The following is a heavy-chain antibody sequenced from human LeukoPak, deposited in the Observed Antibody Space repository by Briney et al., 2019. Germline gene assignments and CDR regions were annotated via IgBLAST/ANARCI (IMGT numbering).Heavy chain of an antibody. CDR3: ARDYSSGWYGNMDV. CDR1: GFSFSSYS. V-gene: IGHV3-21*01. Sequence: GGSLRLSCAASGFSFSSYSTNWVRQAPGKWLEWVSSISTSSTYIYYADSVKGRFTISRDNAKNSLYLQMNSLRAEDTAVYYCARDYSSGWYGNMDVWGKGTTVTVSS. D-gene: IGHD6-19*01. J-gene: IGHJ6*03. CDR2: ISTSSTYI.